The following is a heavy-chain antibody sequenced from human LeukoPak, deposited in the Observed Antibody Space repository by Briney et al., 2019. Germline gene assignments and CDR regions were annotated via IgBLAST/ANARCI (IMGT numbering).Heavy chain of an antibody. CDR2: INHSGST. D-gene: IGHD6-13*01. CDR3: ARVAGLRYYMDA. J-gene: IGHJ6*03. Sequence: TSSETLSLTCAVYGGSFSGYYWSWIRQPPGKGLEWIGVINHSGSTNYNPSLKSRVTISVDTSKKQFSLNLSSVTAADTAVYYCARVAGLRYYMDAWGKGTTVTVSS. V-gene: IGHV4-34*01. CDR1: GGSFSGYY.